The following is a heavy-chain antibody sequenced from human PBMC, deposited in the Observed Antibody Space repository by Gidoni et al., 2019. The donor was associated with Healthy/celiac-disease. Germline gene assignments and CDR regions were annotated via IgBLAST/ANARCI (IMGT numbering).Heavy chain of an antibody. D-gene: IGHD2-2*01. J-gene: IGHJ4*02. Sequence: EVQLVESGGGLVKPGGSLSLLCAASGFPFSSYSMNWVRQAPGQGLEWVSAISSSSSYIYYADSVKGRFTISRDNAKNSLYLQMNSLRAEDTAVYYCARGIPAAMIEPEGVDYWGQGTLVTVSS. CDR3: ARGIPAAMIEPEGVDY. CDR2: ISSSSSYI. CDR1: GFPFSSYS. V-gene: IGHV3-21*01.